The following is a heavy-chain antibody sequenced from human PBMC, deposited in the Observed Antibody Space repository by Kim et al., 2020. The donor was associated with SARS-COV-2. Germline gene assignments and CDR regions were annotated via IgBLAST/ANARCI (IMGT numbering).Heavy chain of an antibody. D-gene: IGHD5-12*01. Sequence: GGSLRLSCAASGFTFSSNSMMWIRQAPGKGLEWVSAITGSGGTTYYADSVKGRFTISRDNSKNTLYLQMNSLRAEDTAVYFCAKWSGYGDRWYQGTLVTVSS. CDR2: ITGSGGTT. CDR1: GFTFSSNS. J-gene: IGHJ5*02. V-gene: IGHV3-23*01. CDR3: AKWSGYGDR.